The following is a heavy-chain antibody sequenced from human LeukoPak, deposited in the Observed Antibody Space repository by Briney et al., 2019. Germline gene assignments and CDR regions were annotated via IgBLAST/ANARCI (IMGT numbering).Heavy chain of an antibody. D-gene: IGHD3-10*01. J-gene: IGHJ4*02. V-gene: IGHV4-4*07. CDR2: IYTSGST. Sequence: SETLSLTCTVSGGSISSYYWSWIRQPAGKGLEWIGRIYTSGSTNYNPSLKSRVTMSVDTSKNQFSLKLSSVTAADTAVYYCVRDVDYYGSGSYLLIDYWGQGTLVTVSS. CDR3: VRDVDYYGSGSYLLIDY. CDR1: GGSISSYY.